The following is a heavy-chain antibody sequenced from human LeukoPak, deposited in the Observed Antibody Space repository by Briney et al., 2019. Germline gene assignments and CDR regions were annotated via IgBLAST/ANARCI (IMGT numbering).Heavy chain of an antibody. CDR1: GGPISSYY. CDR3: ARQSSSDYDFWSGYFFDY. J-gene: IGHJ4*02. Sequence: SETLSLTCTVSGGPISSYYWSWIRQPPGKGLEWIGYIYYSGSTNYNPSLKSRVTISVDTSKNQFSLKLSSVTAADTAVYYCARQSSSDYDFWSGYFFDYWGQGTLVTVSS. D-gene: IGHD3-3*01. V-gene: IGHV4-59*08. CDR2: IYYSGST.